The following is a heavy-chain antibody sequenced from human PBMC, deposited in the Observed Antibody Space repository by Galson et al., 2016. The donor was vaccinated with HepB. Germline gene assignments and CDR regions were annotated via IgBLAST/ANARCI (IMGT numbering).Heavy chain of an antibody. V-gene: IGHV1-58*02. D-gene: IGHD3-10*01. J-gene: IGHJ4*02. CDR1: GFTFTSSA. CDR2: IVVGNGNT. Sequence: SVKVSCKASGFTFTSSAMHWVRQARGQRLEWIGWIVVGNGNTNYAQKFQERVTITRDMSTSTAYMELTSLQSEDTALYYCAANGWFGESFYFDYWGQGSLVTVSS. CDR3: AANGWFGESFYFDY.